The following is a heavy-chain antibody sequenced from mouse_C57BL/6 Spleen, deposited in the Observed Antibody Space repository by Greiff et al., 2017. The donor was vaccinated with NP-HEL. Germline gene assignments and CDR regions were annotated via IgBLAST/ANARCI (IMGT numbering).Heavy chain of an antibody. CDR3: ARSPFITTVVDWYFDG. CDR2: IYPRDGST. Sequence: VQLQQSGPELVKPGASVKLSCKASGYTFTSYDINWVKQRPGQGLEWIGWIYPRDGSTKYNEKFKGKATLTVDTSSSTAYMELHSLTSEDSAVYFCARSPFITTVVDWYFDGWGTGTTVTVSS. V-gene: IGHV1-85*01. D-gene: IGHD1-1*01. J-gene: IGHJ1*03. CDR1: GYTFTSYD.